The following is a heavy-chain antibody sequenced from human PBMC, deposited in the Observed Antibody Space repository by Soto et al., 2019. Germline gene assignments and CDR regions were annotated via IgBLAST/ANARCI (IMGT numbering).Heavy chain of an antibody. D-gene: IGHD1-26*01. J-gene: IGHJ4*02. CDR3: ASPTSSGSYFDY. Sequence: SVKVSCMASGGTFSSYAISWVRQAPGQGREWMAGIIPIFGTANYAQKFQGRVTITADESTSTAYMELSSLRSEDTAVYYCASPTSSGSYFDYWGQGTLVTVSS. CDR2: IIPIFGTA. CDR1: GGTFSSYA. V-gene: IGHV1-69*13.